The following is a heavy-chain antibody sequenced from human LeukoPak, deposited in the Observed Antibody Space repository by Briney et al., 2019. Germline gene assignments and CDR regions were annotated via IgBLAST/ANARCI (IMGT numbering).Heavy chain of an antibody. J-gene: IGHJ5*02. V-gene: IGHV4-34*01. CDR1: GGSFSGYY. D-gene: IGHD6-13*01. CDR3: ARKEGGQLVNTRRWFDP. Sequence: KPSETLSLTCAVYGGSFSGYYWNWIRQAPGKGLEWIGEINHSGTTHYNPSLKSRVTISVDTSKNQFSLKLRSVTAADTAVYYCARKEGGQLVNTRRWFDPWGQGTLVTVSS. CDR2: INHSGTT.